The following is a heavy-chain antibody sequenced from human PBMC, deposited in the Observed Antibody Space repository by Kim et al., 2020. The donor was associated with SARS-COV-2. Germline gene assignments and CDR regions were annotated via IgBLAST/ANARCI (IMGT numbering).Heavy chain of an antibody. D-gene: IGHD4-17*01. Sequence: GGSLRLSCAASGFTFSSYGMHWVRQAPGKGLEWVAVISYDGSNKYYADSVKGRFTISRDNSKNTLYLQMNSLRAEDTAVYYCAKAGGDGDYYYGMDVWGQGTTVTVSS. CDR2: ISYDGSNK. CDR1: GFTFSSYG. J-gene: IGHJ6*02. V-gene: IGHV3-30*18. CDR3: AKAGGDGDYYYGMDV.